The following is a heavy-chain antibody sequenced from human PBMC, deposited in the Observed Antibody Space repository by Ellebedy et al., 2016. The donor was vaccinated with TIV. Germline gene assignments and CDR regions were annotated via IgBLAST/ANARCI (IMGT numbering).Heavy chain of an antibody. CDR3: ARTRAFDI. CDR2: IKQDGSEK. V-gene: IGHV3-7*03. Sequence: GGSLRLSXAASGFTFSSYYMNWVRQAPGKGLEWVANIKQDGSEKYYVDSVKGRFTISRDNAKNSVYLQMNSLRAEDTAVYYCARTRAFDIWGQGTMVTVSS. J-gene: IGHJ3*02. CDR1: GFTFSSYY.